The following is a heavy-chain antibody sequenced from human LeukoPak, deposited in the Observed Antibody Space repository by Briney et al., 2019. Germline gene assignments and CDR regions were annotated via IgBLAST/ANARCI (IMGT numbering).Heavy chain of an antibody. CDR3: ARGGSFLGNYVY. J-gene: IGHJ4*02. CDR1: GGSINSGGFY. CDR2: IYYSGST. D-gene: IGHD2-15*01. V-gene: IGHV4-31*03. Sequence: SETLSLTSTVSGGSINSGGFYWSWIRQHPGKGLEWIGYIYYSGSTFYNPSLKSRVAISLDKSKNQFSLNLRSVTAADTAVYYCARGGSFLGNYVYWGQGTLVTVSS.